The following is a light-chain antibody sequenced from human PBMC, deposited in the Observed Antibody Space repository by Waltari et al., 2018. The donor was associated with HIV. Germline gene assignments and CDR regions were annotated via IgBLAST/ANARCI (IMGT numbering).Light chain of an antibody. V-gene: IGLV2-23*02. J-gene: IGLJ2*01. Sequence: QSALTQPASVSGSPGQSITISCTRTSSDVATYKLVSWYQQHPGKAPKLMIYEVSKRPSGVSDRFSGSKAGDTASRTSSGLQAEDEADYYCCSYVSNVIFGGGTKLTVL. CDR1: SSDVATYKL. CDR3: CSYVSNVI. CDR2: EVS.